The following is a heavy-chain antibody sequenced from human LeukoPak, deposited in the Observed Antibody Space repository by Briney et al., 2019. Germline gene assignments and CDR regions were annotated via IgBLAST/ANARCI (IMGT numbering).Heavy chain of an antibody. D-gene: IGHD1-14*01. Sequence: GGSLRLSCAASGFTFSTYAMHWVRQAPGKGLEWVAVISYDGTNKYYADSVRGRFTISRDNSKNTLYLQMNSLRAEDTAVYYCARNPGRYQNAFDIWGQGTMVTVSS. CDR3: ARNPGRYQNAFDI. V-gene: IGHV3-30*04. CDR1: GFTFSTYA. CDR2: ISYDGTNK. J-gene: IGHJ3*02.